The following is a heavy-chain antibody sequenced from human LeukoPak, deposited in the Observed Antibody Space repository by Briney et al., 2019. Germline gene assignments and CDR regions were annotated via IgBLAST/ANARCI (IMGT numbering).Heavy chain of an antibody. CDR1: GFTFSSYA. D-gene: IGHD2-15*01. CDR2: ISGSGGST. J-gene: IGHJ6*02. Sequence: GGSLSLSCAASGFTFSSYAMSWVRQAPGKGLEWVSAISGSGGSTYYADSVKGRFTISRDNSKNTLYLQMNSLRAEDTAVYYCAKYCSGGSCYPRDYYGMDVWGQGTTVTVSS. V-gene: IGHV3-23*01. CDR3: AKYCSGGSCYPRDYYGMDV.